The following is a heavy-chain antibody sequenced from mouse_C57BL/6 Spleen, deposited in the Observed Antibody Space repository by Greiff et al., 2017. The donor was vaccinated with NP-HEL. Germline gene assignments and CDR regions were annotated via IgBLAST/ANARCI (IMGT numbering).Heavy chain of an antibody. Sequence: QVQLQQPGAEFVMPGASVKLSCKASGYTFTSYWMHWVKHRPGQGLEWIGEIDPSDSYTNYNQKFKGKSTLTVDKSSSTAYMQLSSLTSEDSAVYYCARDYRYWGQGTTLTVSS. V-gene: IGHV1-69*01. CDR1: GYTFTSYW. D-gene: IGHD2-12*01. CDR2: IDPSDSYT. CDR3: ARDYRY. J-gene: IGHJ2*01.